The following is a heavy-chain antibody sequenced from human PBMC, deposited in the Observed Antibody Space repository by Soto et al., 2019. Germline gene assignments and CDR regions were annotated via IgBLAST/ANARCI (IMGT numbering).Heavy chain of an antibody. D-gene: IGHD5-12*01. CDR1: GGSVSNNNW. CDR3: TKNSAYALDY. Sequence: QVQLQESGPGVVKPSGTLSLSCAVSGGSVSNNNWWSWVRQSPGNGLEWIGEIHHSGGTSYNPSLEGRATLSVDKSKNELSLRLNYVTAADTAVYYCTKNSAYALDYWGLGILVTVSS. V-gene: IGHV4-4*02. CDR2: IHHSGGT. J-gene: IGHJ4*02.